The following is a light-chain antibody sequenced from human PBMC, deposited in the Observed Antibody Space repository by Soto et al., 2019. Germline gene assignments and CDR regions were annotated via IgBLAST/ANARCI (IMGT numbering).Light chain of an antibody. V-gene: IGLV2-14*01. CDR3: SSLTTSSTLV. J-gene: IGLJ1*01. Sequence: QSALTQPASVSGSPGQSITISCTGTSSDIDTYDYVSWYQQHPGKAPKLVTFEVSNRPSGVSDRFSGSKSGNTASLTISGLQAEDGADYYCSSLTTSSTLVFGGGTKVTV. CDR2: EVS. CDR1: SSDIDTYDY.